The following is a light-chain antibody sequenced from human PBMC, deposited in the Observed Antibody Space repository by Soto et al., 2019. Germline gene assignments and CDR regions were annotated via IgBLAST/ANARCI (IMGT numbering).Light chain of an antibody. Sequence: EIVMTQSPVTLSVSPGERATLSCRASQSVSSNLAWYQQKPGQAPRLLIYGASIRATCIPARFSGRGSGPEFTLTISTLQSEDFAVYYCQQYYDWPRTFGQGTKVDIK. CDR2: GAS. J-gene: IGKJ1*01. CDR1: QSVSSN. V-gene: IGKV3-15*01. CDR3: QQYYDWPRT.